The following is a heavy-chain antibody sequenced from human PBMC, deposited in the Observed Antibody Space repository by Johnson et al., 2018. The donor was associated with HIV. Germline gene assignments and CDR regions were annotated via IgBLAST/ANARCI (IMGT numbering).Heavy chain of an antibody. D-gene: IGHD3-10*01. J-gene: IGHJ3*01. Sequence: QVQLVESGGGVVQPGRSLRLSCAASGFTFSSYAMHWVRQAPGKGLEWVAVISYDGSNKYYADSVKGRFTISRDNFKNPLYLQMNSLRPEDTAVYYCARYAYYGSGSYSQRNTFDVWGQGTMVAVSS. CDR3: ARYAYYGSGSYSQRNTFDV. CDR1: GFTFSSYA. V-gene: IGHV3-30*04. CDR2: ISYDGSNK.